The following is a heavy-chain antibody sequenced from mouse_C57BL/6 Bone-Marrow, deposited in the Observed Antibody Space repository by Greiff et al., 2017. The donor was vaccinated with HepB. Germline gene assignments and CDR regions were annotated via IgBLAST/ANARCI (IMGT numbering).Heavy chain of an antibody. CDR3: TRKGLGPSMDY. J-gene: IGHJ4*01. CDR1: GYTFTDYE. Sequence: QVHVKQSGAELVRPGASVTLSCKASGYTFTDYEMHWVKQTPVHGLEWIGAIDPETGGTAYNQKFKGKAILNADKSSSTAYMELRSLTSEDSAVYYCTRKGLGPSMDYWGQGTSVTVSS. CDR2: IDPETGGT. V-gene: IGHV1-15*01.